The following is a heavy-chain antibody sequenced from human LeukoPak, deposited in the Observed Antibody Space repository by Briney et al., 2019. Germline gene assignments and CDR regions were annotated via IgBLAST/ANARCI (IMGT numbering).Heavy chain of an antibody. J-gene: IGHJ1*01. CDR3: ATRGLQH. Sequence: SETLSLTCAVYGGSFSGYYWSWIRQPPGKGLEWIGEINHSGSTNYNPPLKSRVTISVDTSKNQFSLKLSSVTAADTAVYYCATRGLQHWGQGTLVTVSS. CDR1: GGSFSGYY. CDR2: INHSGST. D-gene: IGHD3-10*01. V-gene: IGHV4-34*01.